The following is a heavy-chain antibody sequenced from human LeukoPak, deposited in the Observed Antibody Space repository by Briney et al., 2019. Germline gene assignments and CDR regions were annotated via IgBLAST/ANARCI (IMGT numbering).Heavy chain of an antibody. CDR2: INHSGST. CDR1: GGSFSGYY. CDR3: ARLMAGLRRYYFDY. J-gene: IGHJ4*02. D-gene: IGHD6-19*01. V-gene: IGHV4-34*01. Sequence: SETLSLTCAVYGGSFSGYYWSWIRQPPGKGLEWIGEINHSGSTNYNPSLKSRVTISVDTSKNQFSLKLSSVTAADTAVYYCARLMAGLRRYYFDYWGQGTLVTVSS.